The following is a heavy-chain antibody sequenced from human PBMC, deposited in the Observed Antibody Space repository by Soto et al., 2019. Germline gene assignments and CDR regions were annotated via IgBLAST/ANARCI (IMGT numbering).Heavy chain of an antibody. D-gene: IGHD3-16*01. J-gene: IGHJ4*02. Sequence: EVQLLESGGGLAQPGGSLRLSCAASGFTFSSYAMNWVRLAPGKGLEWVSAFSTGGCDNTDYADSVKGRFTTSRDTSKSTLFPQTDSLGAEDTARYYWAREARYVSGAYNYAGSDYWGQGTLVNVSS. CDR2: FSTGGCDNT. CDR3: AREARYVSGAYNYAGSDY. CDR1: GFTFSSYA. V-gene: IGHV3-23*01.